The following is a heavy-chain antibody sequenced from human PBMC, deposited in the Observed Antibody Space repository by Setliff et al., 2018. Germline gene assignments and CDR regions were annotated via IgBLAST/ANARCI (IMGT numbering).Heavy chain of an antibody. J-gene: IGHJ5*02. Sequence: LSLTCAVSCYSISSGYYWGWIRQPPGKGLEWVGSIYHSGSTYYNPSLKSRVTISVDTSKNQFSLKLSSVTAADTAVYYCASSRGQLRYSYGPNWFDPWGQGTLVTVSS. V-gene: IGHV4-38-2*01. D-gene: IGHD5-18*01. CDR3: ASSRGQLRYSYGPNWFDP. CDR2: IYHSGST. CDR1: CYSISSGYY.